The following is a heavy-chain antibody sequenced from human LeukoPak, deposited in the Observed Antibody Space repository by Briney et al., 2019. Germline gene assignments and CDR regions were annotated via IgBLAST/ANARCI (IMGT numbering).Heavy chain of an antibody. D-gene: IGHD6-19*01. CDR2: ISGSGGST. CDR3: AKRSAESSGYFDY. Sequence: PGGSLRLSCAASGFTFSSYAMSWVRQAPGKGLEWVSAISGSGGSTYYADSVKGRFTISRDNSKNMLYLQMNSLRAEDTAVYYCAKRSAESSGYFDYWGQGTLVTVSS. V-gene: IGHV3-23*01. CDR1: GFTFSSYA. J-gene: IGHJ4*02.